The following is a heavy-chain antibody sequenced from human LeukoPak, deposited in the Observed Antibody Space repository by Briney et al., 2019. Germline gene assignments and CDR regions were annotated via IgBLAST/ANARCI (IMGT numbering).Heavy chain of an antibody. J-gene: IGHJ4*02. Sequence: GGSLRLSCTASGFTFGDYVMSWVRQAPGRRLEWVSAISGSDPGTYYADSVKGRFTISRDNSKNTLFLQMNSLRAEDAAVYYCAKAPVTSCRGAFCYPFDYWGQGALVTVSS. CDR3: AKAPVTSCRGAFCYPFDY. CDR2: ISGSDPGT. CDR1: GFTFGDYV. D-gene: IGHD2-15*01. V-gene: IGHV3-23*01.